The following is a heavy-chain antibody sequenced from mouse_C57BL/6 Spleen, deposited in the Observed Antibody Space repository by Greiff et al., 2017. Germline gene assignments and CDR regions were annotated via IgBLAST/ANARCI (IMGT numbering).Heavy chain of an antibody. D-gene: IGHD1-1*01. CDR2: ISYDGSN. V-gene: IGHV3-6*01. CDR3: ARDQTTVVMDWYFDV. CDR1: GYSITSGYY. J-gene: IGHJ1*03. Sequence: EVQLQESVPGLVKPSQSLSLTCSVTGYSITSGYYWNWIRQFPGNKLEWRGYISYDGSNNYNPTLKNRISITRDTSKNQFYLKLNSVTAEDTATYYCARDQTTVVMDWYFDVWGTGTTVTVSS.